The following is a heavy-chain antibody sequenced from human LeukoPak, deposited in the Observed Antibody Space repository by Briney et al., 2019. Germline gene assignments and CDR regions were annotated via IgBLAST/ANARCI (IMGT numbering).Heavy chain of an antibody. CDR1: GFTLCSYG. J-gene: IGHJ4*02. V-gene: IGHV3-30*03. D-gene: IGHD3-22*01. CDR3: ARDVRLYYYDAPTY. CDR2: ISYDGSNK. Sequence: GGSLILSCAASGFTLCSYGMEWVRQAPGKGLEWVEVISYDGSNKYYADSVKGRFTISRDNSKNTLYLQMNSLRAEDTAVYYCARDVRLYYYDAPTYWGQGTLVTVSS.